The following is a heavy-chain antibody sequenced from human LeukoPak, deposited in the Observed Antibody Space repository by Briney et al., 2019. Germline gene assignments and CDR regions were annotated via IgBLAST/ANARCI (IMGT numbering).Heavy chain of an antibody. J-gene: IGHJ4*02. CDR2: IKQDGSEK. CDR1: GFTFSSYR. D-gene: IGHD6-19*01. V-gene: IGHV3-7*01. Sequence: QSGGSLRLSCAASGFTFSSYRMSWVRQAPGKGLGWVATIKQDGSEKYYVDSVKGRFTISRDNAKNSLYLQMNSLRAEDTAVYYCARDPPPLYSSGWYYFDYWGQGTLVTVSS. CDR3: ARDPPPLYSSGWYYFDY.